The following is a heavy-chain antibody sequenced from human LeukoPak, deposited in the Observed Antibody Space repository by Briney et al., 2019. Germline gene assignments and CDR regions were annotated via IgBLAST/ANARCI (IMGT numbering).Heavy chain of an antibody. Sequence: GGSLRLSCAASGFTFSSYSMNWVRQAPGKGLEWVSYISSSSSTIYYADSVKGRFTISRDYAKNSLYLQMNSLRAEATAVCYCARGDLGYCTSTSFPPFDHWGQGTGVSVSS. CDR3: ARGDLGYCTSTSFPPFDH. J-gene: IGHJ4*02. D-gene: IGHD2-2*01. CDR2: ISSSSSTI. V-gene: IGHV3-48*01. CDR1: GFTFSSYS.